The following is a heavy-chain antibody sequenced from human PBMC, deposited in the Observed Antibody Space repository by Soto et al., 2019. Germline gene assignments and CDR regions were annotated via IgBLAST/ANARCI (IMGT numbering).Heavy chain of an antibody. CDR2: ISAYSGKT. Sequence: QVQLVQSGGEVKKPGASVKVSCKTSGYTFTTYGISWVRQAPGQGLEWVGWISAYSGKTHYAQKFQGKVTMTTDTSTSTGDLELRSPRSDVTAVYSCARDPYVGDHQCWGQGTLVPVSS. CDR1: GYTFTTYG. CDR3: ARDPYVGDHQC. J-gene: IGHJ4*02. D-gene: IGHD3-16*01. V-gene: IGHV1-18*01.